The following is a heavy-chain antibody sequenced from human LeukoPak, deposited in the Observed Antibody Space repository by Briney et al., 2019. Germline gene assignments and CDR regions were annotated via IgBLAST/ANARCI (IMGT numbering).Heavy chain of an antibody. CDR3: AKGPYSGYSVAYYFDY. D-gene: IGHD5-12*01. CDR2: ISSSGSTI. J-gene: IGHJ4*02. V-gene: IGHV3-11*01. CDR1: GFTFSDYY. Sequence: GGSLRLSCAASGFTFSDYYMSWIRQAPGKGLEWVSYISSSGSTIYYADSAKGRFTISRDNAKNSLYLQMNSLRAEDTAVYYCAKGPYSGYSVAYYFDYWGQGTLVTVSS.